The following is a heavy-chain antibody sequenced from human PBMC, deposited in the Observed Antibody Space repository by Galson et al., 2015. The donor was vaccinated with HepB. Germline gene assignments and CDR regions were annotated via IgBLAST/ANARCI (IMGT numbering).Heavy chain of an antibody. Sequence: SLRLSCAASGFTFSSYAMHWVRQAPGKGLEWVAVISYDGSNKYYADSVKGRFTISRDNSKNTLYLQMNSLRAEDTAVYYCARDNPRWLQSLFDYWGQGTLVTVSS. CDR1: GFTFSSYA. CDR3: ARDNPRWLQSLFDY. V-gene: IGHV3-30-3*01. J-gene: IGHJ4*02. CDR2: ISYDGSNK. D-gene: IGHD5-24*01.